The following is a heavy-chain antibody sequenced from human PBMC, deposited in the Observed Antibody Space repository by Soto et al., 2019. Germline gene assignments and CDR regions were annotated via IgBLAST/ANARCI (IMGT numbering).Heavy chain of an antibody. CDR1: GYTXTSYG. CDR2: ISAYNGNT. CDR3: ARVVSSSWYGYYYGMDV. D-gene: IGHD6-13*01. V-gene: IGHV1-18*04. Sequence: SXKVSFKASGYTXTSYGIRLVRQAPGQGLEWMGWISAYNGNTNYAQKLQGRATMTTDTSTSTAYMELRSLRSDDTAVYYSARVVSSSWYGYYYGMDVWGQGTTGTVSS. J-gene: IGHJ6*02.